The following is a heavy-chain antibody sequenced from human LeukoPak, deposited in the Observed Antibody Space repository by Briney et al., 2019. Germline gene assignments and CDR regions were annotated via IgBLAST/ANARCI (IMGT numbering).Heavy chain of an antibody. CDR2: IDPDSGGT. V-gene: IGHV1-2*02. D-gene: IGHD4-11*01. CDR1: GYSFTGYY. Sequence: ASVKVSCKASGYSFTGYYMHWVRQAPGQGLEWMGWIDPDSGGTNYAQKFQGRVTMTRDTSITTAYMELSRLTSDDTAVYYCASGYSDYADYYNYYMDVWGKGTTVTVSS. J-gene: IGHJ6*03. CDR3: ASGYSDYADYYNYYMDV.